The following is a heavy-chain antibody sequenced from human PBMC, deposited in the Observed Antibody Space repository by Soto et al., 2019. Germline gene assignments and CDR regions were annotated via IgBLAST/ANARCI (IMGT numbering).Heavy chain of an antibody. CDR3: ARPDYDLGSYPDY. D-gene: IGHD3-10*01. CDR1: GFTFSTYA. Sequence: QVQLVESGGGVVQPGRSLRLSCAASGFTFSTYAMHWVRQAPGKGLEWVAVISYDGSIKYYADSVKGRFTISRDNSKNTLYLQMNSLRAEDTAVYYCARPDYDLGSYPDYWGQGTLVTVSS. V-gene: IGHV3-30-3*01. J-gene: IGHJ4*02. CDR2: ISYDGSIK.